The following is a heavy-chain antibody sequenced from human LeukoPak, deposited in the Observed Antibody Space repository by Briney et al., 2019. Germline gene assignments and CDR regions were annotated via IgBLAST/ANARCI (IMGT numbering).Heavy chain of an antibody. CDR1: GFTFSSYW. J-gene: IGHJ4*02. Sequence: GGSLRLSCAASGFTFSSYWMHWVRQAPGKGLVWVSRINSDGSSTSYADSVKGRFTISRDNAKNTLYLQMNSLRAEDTAAYYCASAIGPDSPFDYWGQGTLVTVSS. D-gene: IGHD3-22*01. V-gene: IGHV3-74*01. CDR2: INSDGSST. CDR3: ASAIGPDSPFDY.